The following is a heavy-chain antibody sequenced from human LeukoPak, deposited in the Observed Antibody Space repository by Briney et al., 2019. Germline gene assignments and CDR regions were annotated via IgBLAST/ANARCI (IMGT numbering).Heavy chain of an antibody. D-gene: IGHD6-13*01. CDR3: ARIISSWVYFDY. CDR2: IYSGGST. V-gene: IGHV3-66*01. Sequence: GGSLRLSCAASGFTVSSNYMSWVRQAPGKGLEWVSVIYSGGSTYYADSVKGRFTISRDDSKNTLYLQMNSLRAEDTAVYYCARIISSWVYFDYWGQGTLVTVSS. J-gene: IGHJ4*02. CDR1: GFTVSSNY.